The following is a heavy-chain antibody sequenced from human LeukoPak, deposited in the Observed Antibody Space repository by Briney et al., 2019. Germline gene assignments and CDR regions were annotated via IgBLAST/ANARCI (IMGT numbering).Heavy chain of an antibody. CDR3: ARAPEAWSSGWYGDENYYGMDV. CDR2: IYYSGST. V-gene: IGHV4-59*01. D-gene: IGHD6-19*01. J-gene: IGHJ6*02. Sequence: SETLSLTCTVPGGSISSYYWSWIRQPPGKGLEWIGYIYYSGSTNYNPSLKSRVTISVDTSKNQFSLKLSSVTAADTAVYYCARAPEAWSSGWYGDENYYGMDVWGQGTTVTVSS. CDR1: GGSISSYY.